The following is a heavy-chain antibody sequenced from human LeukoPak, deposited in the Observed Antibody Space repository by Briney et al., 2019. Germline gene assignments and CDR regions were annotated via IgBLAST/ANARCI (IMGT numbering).Heavy chain of an antibody. CDR3: ARVPHVGYYDSSGYSRSLPFDY. D-gene: IGHD3-22*01. Sequence: SETLSLTCTVSGGSISSSSYYWGWIRQPPGKGLEWIGSIYYSGSTYYNPSLKSRVTISVDKSKNQFSLKLSSVTAADTAVYYCARVPHVGYYDSSGYSRSLPFDYWGQGTLVTVSS. CDR1: GGSISSSSYY. V-gene: IGHV4-39*07. CDR2: IYYSGST. J-gene: IGHJ4*02.